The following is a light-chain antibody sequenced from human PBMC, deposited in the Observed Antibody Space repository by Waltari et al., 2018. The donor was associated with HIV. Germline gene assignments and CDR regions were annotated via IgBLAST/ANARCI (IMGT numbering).Light chain of an antibody. J-gene: IGLJ2*01. CDR3: QQYFRIPPT. V-gene: IGLV1-47*01. CDR2: RNN. Sequence: QSVLTRPPSASGTPGQRVTISCSGSSSNIGSNYVYWYQQLPGTAPKLLIYRNNQRPSGVPDRFSGSGSGTDFTLTITRLQAEDVAVYHCQQYFRIPPTFGGGTK. CDR1: SSNIGSNY.